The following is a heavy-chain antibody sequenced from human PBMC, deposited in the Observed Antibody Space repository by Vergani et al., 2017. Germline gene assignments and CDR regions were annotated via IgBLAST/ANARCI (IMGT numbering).Heavy chain of an antibody. V-gene: IGHV3-23*01. CDR1: GFTFSNSA. CDR3: AKEKIDLGSYFFDS. D-gene: IGHD2/OR15-2a*01. Sequence: EVQLLESGGGLVQPGGSLRLSCAASGFTFSNSAVSWVRQAPGRGLAWVSSISGPGLSTYYADSVKGRFSISRDNSKNTVFLQMHSLRAEDTAIYYCAKEKIDLGSYFFDSWGHGILVTVSS. CDR2: ISGPGLST. J-gene: IGHJ4*01.